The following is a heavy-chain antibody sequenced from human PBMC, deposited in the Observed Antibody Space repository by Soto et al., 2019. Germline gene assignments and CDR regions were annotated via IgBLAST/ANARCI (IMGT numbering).Heavy chain of an antibody. CDR1: GCTFSSYA. V-gene: IGHV3-23*01. J-gene: IGHJ4*02. CDR2: ISGSGGST. Sequence: GSLILSCAASGCTFSSYAMSWVRQAPGKGLEWVSAISGSGGSTYYADSVKGRFTISRDNSKNTLYLQMNSLRAEDTAVYYCAILDPAEKRWLQLPSFDYWGQGTLVTVYS. CDR3: AILDPAEKRWLQLPSFDY. D-gene: IGHD5-12*01.